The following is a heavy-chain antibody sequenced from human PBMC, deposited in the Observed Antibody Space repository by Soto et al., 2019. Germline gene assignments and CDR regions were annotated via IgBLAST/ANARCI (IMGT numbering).Heavy chain of an antibody. CDR3: AKGEQLWDPFDY. CDR2: ISASGYSA. D-gene: IGHD5-18*01. V-gene: IGHV3-23*01. J-gene: IGHJ4*02. CDR1: GLAFSNYA. Sequence: GGSLRLSCAASGLAFSNYAMSWVRQAPGKGLEWVSVISASGYSAYYGGAVKGRFTTSRDNYKSTLYLQMNRLRADDTAVYYCAKGEQLWDPFDYWGQGTLVTVSS.